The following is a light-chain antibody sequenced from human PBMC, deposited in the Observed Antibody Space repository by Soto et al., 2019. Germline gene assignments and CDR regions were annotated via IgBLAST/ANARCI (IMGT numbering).Light chain of an antibody. J-gene: IGKJ5*01. CDR2: GTS. V-gene: IGKV3-15*01. Sequence: EIVMTQSPVTLSVSPGERATLSCRASQNISRSLAWYQQKPGQGPSLLIYGTSTRAGGVPARFSGGGSGTDFTLTISSLEPEDFAVYYCQQRRNWQVTFGQGTRLEIK. CDR3: QQRRNWQVT. CDR1: QNISRS.